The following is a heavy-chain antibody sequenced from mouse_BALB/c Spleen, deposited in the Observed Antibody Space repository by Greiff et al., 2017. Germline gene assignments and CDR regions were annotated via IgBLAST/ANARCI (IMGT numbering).Heavy chain of an antibody. D-gene: IGHD3-1*01. Sequence: VKLVESGGGLVKPGGSLKLSCAASGFTFSSYAMSWVRQSPEKRLEWVAEISSGGSYTYYPDTVTGRFTISRDNAKNTLYLEMSSLRSEDTAMYYCARAGTHTGFAYWGQGTLVTVSA. CDR2: ISSGGSYT. J-gene: IGHJ3*01. CDR3: ARAGTHTGFAY. V-gene: IGHV5-9-4*01. CDR1: GFTFSSYA.